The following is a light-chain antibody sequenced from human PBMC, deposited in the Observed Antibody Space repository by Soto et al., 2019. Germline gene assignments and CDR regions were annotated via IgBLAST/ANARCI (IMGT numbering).Light chain of an antibody. V-gene: IGKV3-15*01. CDR1: QSVSSN. Sequence: EIVMTQSPATLSVSPGERATLSCRASQSVSSNLAWYQQKPGQAPRLLIYGASARATGIPARFTGSGSGTEFTLTISSLQPEDFAVYYCQQYYNLWTFGQGTKVDIK. CDR2: GAS. J-gene: IGKJ1*01. CDR3: QQYYNLWT.